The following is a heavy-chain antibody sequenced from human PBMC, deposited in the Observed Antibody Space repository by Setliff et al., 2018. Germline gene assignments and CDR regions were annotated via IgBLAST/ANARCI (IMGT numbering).Heavy chain of an antibody. V-gene: IGHV1-24*01. D-gene: IGHD2-15*01. CDR2: INPNDGYT. CDR1: GSTVTESS. J-gene: IGHJ4*02. CDR3: IVNMVRPVTGLDS. Sequence: ASVKVSCKVSGSTVTESSMHWGRQAPGKGLEWMGTINPNDGYTIYAPAFQGRVAMTTDTSTGTAYMELSGLTSADTAIYYCIVNMVRPVTGLDSWGPGTLVTVSS.